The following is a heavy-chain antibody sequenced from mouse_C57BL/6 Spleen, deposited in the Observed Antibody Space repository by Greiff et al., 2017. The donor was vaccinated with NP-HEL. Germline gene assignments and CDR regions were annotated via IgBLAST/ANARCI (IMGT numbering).Heavy chain of an antibody. Sequence: VHVKQSGPGLAKPSQTLSLTCSVTGYSITSDYWNWIRKFPGNKLEYMGYISYSGSTYYNPSLKSRISITRDTSKNQYYLQLNSVTTEDTATYYCARSHYYGSSYGYFDVWGTGTTVTVSS. CDR2: ISYSGST. CDR3: ARSHYYGSSYGYFDV. V-gene: IGHV3-8*01. CDR1: GYSITSDY. D-gene: IGHD1-1*01. J-gene: IGHJ1*03.